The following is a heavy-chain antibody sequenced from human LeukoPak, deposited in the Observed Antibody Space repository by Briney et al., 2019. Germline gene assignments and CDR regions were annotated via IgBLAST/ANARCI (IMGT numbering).Heavy chain of an antibody. CDR1: GYTFTGYY. J-gene: IGHJ4*02. D-gene: IGHD3-22*01. CDR3: ARAYDSSGYCPDY. CDR2: INPNSGGT. Sequence: ASVKVSCKASGYTFTGYYMHWVRQAPGQGLEWMGWINPNSGGTNYAQKFQGRVTMTRETSISTAYMELSRLRSDDTAVYYCARAYDSSGYCPDYWGQGTLVTVSS. V-gene: IGHV1-2*02.